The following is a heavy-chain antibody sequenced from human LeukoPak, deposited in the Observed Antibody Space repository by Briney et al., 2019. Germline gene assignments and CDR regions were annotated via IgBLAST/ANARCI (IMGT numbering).Heavy chain of an antibody. V-gene: IGHV4-39*02. Sequence: SETLSLTCSVSGDSISSTNYYWAWIRQPPGKGLEWIGSISYSGSTYYNPSLKSRVTISVDTSKNHFSLRLTSVTAADTAVYYCARDGSGSSFDYWGQGTLVTVSS. CDR1: GDSISSTNYY. D-gene: IGHD3-10*01. CDR2: ISYSGST. CDR3: ARDGSGSSFDY. J-gene: IGHJ4*02.